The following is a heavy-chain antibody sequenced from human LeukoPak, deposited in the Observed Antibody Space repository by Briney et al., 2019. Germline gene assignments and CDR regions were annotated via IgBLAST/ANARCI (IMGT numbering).Heavy chain of an antibody. V-gene: IGHV3-30*03. J-gene: IGHJ4*02. Sequence: GGSLRLSCAASGFSFGSYGIHWVRQAPGKGLEWVAVISHEGSQTYYADSVRGRFTISRDSSKNMVYLQMNSLRVEDTAVYYCARTRERWQVPDYWGQGTLVTVSS. CDR3: ARTRERWQVPDY. CDR1: GFSFGSYG. D-gene: IGHD6-19*01. CDR2: ISHEGSQT.